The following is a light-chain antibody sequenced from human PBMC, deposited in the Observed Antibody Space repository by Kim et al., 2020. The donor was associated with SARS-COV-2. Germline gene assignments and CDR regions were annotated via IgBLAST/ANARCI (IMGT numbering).Light chain of an antibody. CDR2: AAS. J-gene: IGKJ1*01. Sequence: ASVGDIVAITGRARQGISNYLAWYEEIPGKDPKLLIYAASTLQSGVPSRCTGSGTGTDFTLSISSLQTEDGAIYYCQKYDSAPRTFGQGTKVDIK. CDR1: QGISNY. V-gene: IGKV1-27*01. CDR3: QKYDSAPRT.